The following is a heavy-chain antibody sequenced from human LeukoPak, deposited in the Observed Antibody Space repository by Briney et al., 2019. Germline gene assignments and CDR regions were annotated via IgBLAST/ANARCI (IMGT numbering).Heavy chain of an antibody. CDR2: IYWDDDK. V-gene: IGHV2-5*02. CDR1: GFSLSASGVN. Sequence: SGPTLVNPXQTLTLTCTFSGFSLSASGVNVGWIRQPPGKALEWLALIYWDDDKRYSPSLKNRLTITKDTSKNQVVLTMTSMDPVDTATYYCAHSPNALYYSDYWGQGTLVTVSS. J-gene: IGHJ4*02. CDR3: AHSPNALYYSDY.